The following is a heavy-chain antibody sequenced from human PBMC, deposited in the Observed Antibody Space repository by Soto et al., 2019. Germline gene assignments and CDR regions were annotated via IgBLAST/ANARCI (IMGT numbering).Heavy chain of an antibody. Sequence: EVQLVQSGAELKKPGASLRISCEGSGFTFADYWINWLRQVPGKGLEWVGRIDPSDSYITYSPSFQGHVVISADKSISTAYPQFNNLKPSETAIYYCARRTLTALDSWGQGTLVTVSS. CDR3: ARRTLTALDS. J-gene: IGHJ5*01. D-gene: IGHD5-18*01. CDR1: GFTFADYW. V-gene: IGHV5-10-1*03. CDR2: IDPSDSYI.